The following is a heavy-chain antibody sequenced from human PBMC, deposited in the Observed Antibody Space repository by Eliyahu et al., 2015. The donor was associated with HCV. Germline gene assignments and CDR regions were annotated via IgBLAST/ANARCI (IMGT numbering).Heavy chain of an antibody. J-gene: IGHJ4*02. V-gene: IGHV3-49*04. Sequence: EVQLVESGGGLVLPGRSLRLSCTASGFTFGDYAINWVRQAPGKGVEWVGFIRSKAYGGTAEYAASVKGRFTLSRDDSKNIAWLQMNSLETEDTAVYYCTRDHRGYNYGEWGQGTLVTVSS. CDR3: TRDHRGYNYGE. D-gene: IGHD5-18*01. CDR1: GFTFGDYA. CDR2: IRSKAYGGTA.